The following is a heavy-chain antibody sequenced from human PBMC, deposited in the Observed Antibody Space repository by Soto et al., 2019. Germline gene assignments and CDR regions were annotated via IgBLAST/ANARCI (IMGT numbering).Heavy chain of an antibody. J-gene: IGHJ4*02. D-gene: IGHD3-9*01. Sequence: LRLSSAASGFTFSDYYMSLILQTPGKGLEWVSYISSSGSTIYYADSVKGRFTISRDSAKNSLYLQMNSLRAEDTAVYYCARRPLTGYYEFDYWGQGTLVTVSS. CDR3: ARRPLTGYYEFDY. CDR1: GFTFSDYY. CDR2: ISSSGSTI. V-gene: IGHV3-11*01.